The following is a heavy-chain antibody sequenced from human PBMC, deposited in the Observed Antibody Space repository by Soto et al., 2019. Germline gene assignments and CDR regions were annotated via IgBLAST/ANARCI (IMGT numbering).Heavy chain of an antibody. V-gene: IGHV5-51*01. Sequence: LGESLKISCKGSGYSFTSYWIGWVRQMPGKGLEWMGIIYPGDSDTRYSPSFQGQVTISADKSISTAYLQWSSLKASDTAMYYCARYGYSSSWYPPLSDYYGMDVWGQGTTVTVSS. CDR1: GYSFTSYW. J-gene: IGHJ6*02. D-gene: IGHD6-13*01. CDR3: ARYGYSSSWYPPLSDYYGMDV. CDR2: IYPGDSDT.